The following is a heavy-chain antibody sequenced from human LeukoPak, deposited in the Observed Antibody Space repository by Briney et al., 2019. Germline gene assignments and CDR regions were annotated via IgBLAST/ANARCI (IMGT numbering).Heavy chain of an antibody. J-gene: IGHJ5*02. D-gene: IGHD4/OR15-4a*01. CDR1: GFTFGDYA. V-gene: IGHV3-49*04. CDR2: IRSKAYGGTT. CDR3: TRVGTTYGGDKWFDP. Sequence: GGSLRLSCTSSGFTFGDYAMSWVRQAPGKGLECVSFIRSKAYGGTTEYAASVKGRFTISRDDSEGVAYLQMNSLRTEDTAVYYCTRVGTTYGGDKWFDPWGQGTLVTVSS.